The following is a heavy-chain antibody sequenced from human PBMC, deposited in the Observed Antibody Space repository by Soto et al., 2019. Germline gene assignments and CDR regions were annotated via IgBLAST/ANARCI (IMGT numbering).Heavy chain of an antibody. CDR1: GFSLSNARMG. V-gene: IGHV2-26*01. D-gene: IGHD3-10*01. Sequence: QVTLKESGPVLVKPTETLTLTCTVSGFSLSNARMGVSWIRQPPGKALEWLAHIFSNDEKSYSTSLKSRLTISKDTSKSQVVLTKTNMDPVDTAKDYCARILGWSRGVGTGGWDYYYMDVWGKGTTVTVSS. CDR2: IFSNDEK. J-gene: IGHJ6*03. CDR3: ARILGWSRGVGTGGWDYYYMDV.